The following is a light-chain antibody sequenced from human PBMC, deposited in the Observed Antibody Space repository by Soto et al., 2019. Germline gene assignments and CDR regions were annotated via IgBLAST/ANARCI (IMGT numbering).Light chain of an antibody. CDR3: AAWDDSLGGYV. CDR2: NTI. J-gene: IGLJ1*01. Sequence: QPVLTQPPSASGIPGQRVTISCSGSSSNIGSNTVNWYQQLPGTAPKLLIYNTIQRPSGVPDRFSGSKSGASASLAISGLQSEDEAAYHCAAWDDSLGGYVFGTGTKLTVL. V-gene: IGLV1-44*01. CDR1: SSNIGSNT.